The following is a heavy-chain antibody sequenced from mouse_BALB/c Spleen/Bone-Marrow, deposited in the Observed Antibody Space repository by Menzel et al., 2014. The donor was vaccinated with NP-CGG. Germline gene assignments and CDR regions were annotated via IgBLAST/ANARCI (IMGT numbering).Heavy chain of an antibody. Sequence: VQLQQSGAELVRPGVSVKISCKGSGYTFTDYAMHWVKQSHAKSLEWIGVISTYYGDASYNQKFKGKATMTVDKSSSTAYMELARLTSEDSAIYYCAREGGNFPRFAYWGQGTLVTVSA. CDR1: GYTFTDYA. CDR2: ISTYYGDA. D-gene: IGHD2-1*01. CDR3: AREGGNFPRFAY. V-gene: IGHV1S137*01. J-gene: IGHJ3*01.